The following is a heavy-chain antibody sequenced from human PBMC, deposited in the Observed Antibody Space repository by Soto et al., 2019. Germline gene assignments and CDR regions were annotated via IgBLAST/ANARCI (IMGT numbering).Heavy chain of an antibody. CDR2: VSYDGSIE. D-gene: IGHD3-16*01. Sequence: GSLGLSCTVSGFTFSSYAMHWVRLAPGKGLEWVAVVSYDGSIENYADSVRGRFTISRDNSKNTVFLQMNSLRVEDTAVYYCAKDLYYYDFSLDDSWGQGTLVTVSS. V-gene: IGHV3-30*04. J-gene: IGHJ5*02. CDR3: AKDLYYYDFSLDDS. CDR1: GFTFSSYA.